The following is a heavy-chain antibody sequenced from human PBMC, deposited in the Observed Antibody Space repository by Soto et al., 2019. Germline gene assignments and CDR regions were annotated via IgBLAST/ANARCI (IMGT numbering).Heavy chain of an antibody. CDR3: ARDRVYKKEDGMDV. V-gene: IGHV3-21*01. Sequence: EVQLVESGGGLVEPGGSLRLSCAASGFSFNTYTMNWVRQSPGKGLEWVSSITPSSDYIYYGDSMNGRFTVSRDNATNSMFLLMDSLRAEDTAVYYCARDRVYKKEDGMDVWGQGTTVTVSS. J-gene: IGHJ6*02. CDR1: GFSFNTYT. D-gene: IGHD3-10*01. CDR2: ITPSSDYI.